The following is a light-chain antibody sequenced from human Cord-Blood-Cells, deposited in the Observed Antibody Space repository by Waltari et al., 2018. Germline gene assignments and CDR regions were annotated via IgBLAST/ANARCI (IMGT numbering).Light chain of an antibody. CDR1: KSCSSY. J-gene: IGKJ4*01. CDR3: QQNYSTPGT. CDR2: AAS. V-gene: IGKV1-39*01. Sequence: IQMTHSPSSLSASVGDRATITCRAGKSCSSYLDWYHQKPGKAPKLLIYAASSLQRGVPSRFSGSVSGSDFTLTISSLQPEDFATYYCQQNYSTPGTFGGGTKVEIK.